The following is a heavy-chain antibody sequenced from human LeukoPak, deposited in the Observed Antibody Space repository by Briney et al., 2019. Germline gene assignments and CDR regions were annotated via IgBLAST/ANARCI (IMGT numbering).Heavy chain of an antibody. V-gene: IGHV5-51*01. Sequence: PGESLKISCKGSGYSFTSYWIGWVRQMTGKGLEWMGIIYPGDSDTGYSPSFQGQVTISADKSISTAYLQWSSLKASDTAMYYCARRRYCSSTSCSTSGFDPWGQGTLVTVSS. CDR1: GYSFTSYW. CDR2: IYPGDSDT. D-gene: IGHD2-2*01. J-gene: IGHJ5*02. CDR3: ARRRYCSSTSCSTSGFDP.